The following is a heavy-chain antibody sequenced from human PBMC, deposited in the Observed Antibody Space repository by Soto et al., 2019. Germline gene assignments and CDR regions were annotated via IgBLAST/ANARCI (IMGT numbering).Heavy chain of an antibody. CDR3: SLVAPSGIRGGSTVSAS. CDR1: GSPIDCYF. V-gene: IGHV4-59*01. Sequence: SLTMLATCIVSGSPIDCYFCRRIRPPPGKGLEWIGYGFYSGITNYNPSLNGRVTMSVDMSKNQFSLKLTSVTAADTAVYYFSLVAPSGIRGGSTVSASRGQGTPVTVTS. J-gene: IGHJ1*01. D-gene: IGHD2-15*01. CDR2: GFYSGIT.